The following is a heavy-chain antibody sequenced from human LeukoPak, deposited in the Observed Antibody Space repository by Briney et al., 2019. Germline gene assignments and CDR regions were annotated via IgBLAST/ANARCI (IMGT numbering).Heavy chain of an antibody. D-gene: IGHD3-10*01. V-gene: IGHV3-21*01. CDR1: GFTFSSYS. CDR2: ISSSSSYI. CDR3: ARDRVVRGVIIRFDY. Sequence: GGSLRLSCAASGFTFSSYSMNWVRQAPGKGLEWVSSISSSSSYIYYADSVKGRFTISRDNAKNSLYLQMNSLRAEDTAVYYCARDRVVRGVIIRFDYWGQGALVTVSS. J-gene: IGHJ4*02.